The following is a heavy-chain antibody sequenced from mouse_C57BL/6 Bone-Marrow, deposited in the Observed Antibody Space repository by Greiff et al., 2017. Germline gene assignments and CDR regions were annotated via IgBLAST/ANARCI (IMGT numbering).Heavy chain of an antibody. D-gene: IGHD2-4*01. Sequence: VQLQQPGAELVKPGALVKLSCKASGYTFTSYWMQWVKQRPGQGLEWIGEIDPSDSYTNYNQKFKGKATLTVDTSSSTAYMQLSSLTSEDSAVYYCARPIYYDYEGGYWGQGTTLTVSS. J-gene: IGHJ2*01. CDR1: GYTFTSYW. CDR3: ARPIYYDYEGGY. CDR2: IDPSDSYT. V-gene: IGHV1-50*01.